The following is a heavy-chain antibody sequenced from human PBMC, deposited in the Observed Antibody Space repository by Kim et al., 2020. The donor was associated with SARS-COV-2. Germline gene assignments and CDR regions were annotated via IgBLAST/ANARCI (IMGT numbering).Heavy chain of an antibody. CDR2: INSDGSST. V-gene: IGHV3-74*01. CDR3: ARDPPIISVDDDILTGYYRLYYYYGMDV. D-gene: IGHD3-9*01. J-gene: IGHJ6*02. CDR1: GFTFSSYW. Sequence: GGSLRLSCAASGFTFSSYWMHWVRQAPGKGLVWVSRINSDGSSTSYADSVKGRFTISRDNAKNTLYLQMNSLRAEDTAVYYCARDPPIISVDDDILTGYYRLYYYYGMDVWGQGTTVTVSS.